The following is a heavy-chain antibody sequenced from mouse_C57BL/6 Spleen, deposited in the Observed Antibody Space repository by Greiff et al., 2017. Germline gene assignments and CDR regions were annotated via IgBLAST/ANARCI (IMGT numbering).Heavy chain of an antibody. Sequence: QVQLQQSGPELVKPGASVKISCKASGYAFSSSWMNWVKQRPGKGLEWIGRIYPGDGDTNYNGKFKGKATLTADKSSSTAYMQLSSLTSEDSAVYICEGYSNYWYFDVWGTGTTLTVSS. V-gene: IGHV1-82*01. D-gene: IGHD2-5*01. CDR1: GYAFSSSW. J-gene: IGHJ1*03. CDR3: EGYSNYWYFDV. CDR2: IYPGDGDT.